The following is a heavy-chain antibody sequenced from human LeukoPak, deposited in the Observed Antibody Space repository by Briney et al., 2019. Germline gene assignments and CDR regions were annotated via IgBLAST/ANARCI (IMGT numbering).Heavy chain of an antibody. CDR3: SREGDALTGFYPDY. D-gene: IGHD1-14*01. Sequence: GGSLRLSCTTSGLNFEDYAMSWVRQAPGKGLEWLGFIGREAHGGRAQYATSVKGRFTISRDDARKIAYLQLSGLRNDDTAVSYCSREGDALTGFYPDYWGQGTLVIVSS. CDR1: GLNFEDYA. CDR2: IGREAHGGRA. J-gene: IGHJ4*02. V-gene: IGHV3-49*04.